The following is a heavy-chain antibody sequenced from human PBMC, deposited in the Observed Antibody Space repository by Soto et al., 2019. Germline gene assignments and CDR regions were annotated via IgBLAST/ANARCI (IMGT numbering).Heavy chain of an antibody. V-gene: IGHV6-1*01. CDR2: TYYRSKWYY. CDR1: GDSVSSNSAG. J-gene: IGHJ4*01. CDR3: ARGEQYSGRIFDY. D-gene: IGHD1-26*01. Sequence: SQTLSLTCAVTGDSVSSNSAGWSWVRQSPSRGLEWLGRTYYRSKWYYEYAVSVRGRITINPDTSKNQYSLQLNSVTPEDTAVYFCARGEQYSGRIFDYWGQGTLVTVSS.